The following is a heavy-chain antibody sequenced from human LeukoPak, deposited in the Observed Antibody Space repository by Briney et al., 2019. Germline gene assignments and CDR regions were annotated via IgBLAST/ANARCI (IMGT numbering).Heavy chain of an antibody. CDR1: RFTFSNYW. CDR2: INSDGTTT. J-gene: IGHJ5*02. CDR3: ARFSKTGFCTGTGCYRGHFDP. V-gene: IGHV3-74*03. D-gene: IGHD2-2*01. Sequence: GGSLRLSCAASRFTFSNYWMHWVRQAPGKGLVWVSCINSDGTTTTYADSVKGRFTISRDNAKNTLYLQMNRLRAEDTAVYYCARFSKTGFCTGTGCYRGHFDPWGQGTLVTVSS.